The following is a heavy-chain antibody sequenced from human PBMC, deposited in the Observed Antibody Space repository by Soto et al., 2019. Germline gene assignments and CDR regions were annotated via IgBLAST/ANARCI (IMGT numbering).Heavy chain of an antibody. D-gene: IGHD3-3*01. Sequence: SETLSLTCAVSGYSISSGYYWGWIRQPPGKGLEWIGSIYHSGSTYYNPSLKSRVTISVDTSKNQFSLKLSSVTAADTAVYYCARVFLEWLLDFSNGFDPWGQGTLVTVSS. CDR2: IYHSGST. J-gene: IGHJ5*02. CDR1: GYSISSGYY. V-gene: IGHV4-38-2*01. CDR3: ARVFLEWLLDFSNGFDP.